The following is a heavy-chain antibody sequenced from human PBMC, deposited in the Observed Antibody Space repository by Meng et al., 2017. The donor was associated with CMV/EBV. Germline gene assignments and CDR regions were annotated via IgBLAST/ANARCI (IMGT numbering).Heavy chain of an antibody. CDR3: ARHIDGYNPFYYYYYGMDV. CDR1: GRTFSSYA. J-gene: IGHJ6*02. CDR2: IIPIFGTA. Sequence: SVKVSCKASGRTFSSYAISWVRQAPGQGLEWMGGIIPIFGTANYAQKFQGRVTITTDESTSTAYMELSSLRSEDTAVYYCARHIDGYNPFYYYYYGMDVWGQGTTVTVSS. D-gene: IGHD5-24*01. V-gene: IGHV1-69*05.